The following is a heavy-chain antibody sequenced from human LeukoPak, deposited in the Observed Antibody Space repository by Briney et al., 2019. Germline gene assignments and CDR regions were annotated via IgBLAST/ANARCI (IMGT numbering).Heavy chain of an antibody. CDR2: IYHSGST. J-gene: IGHJ4*02. V-gene: IGHV4-38-2*02. CDR3: ARWVFSDY. CDR1: GFSISSGYY. D-gene: IGHD6-13*01. Sequence: SETLSLTCTVSGFSISSGYYWGWIRPSPGKGLEWIGSIYHSGSTSYNPYLKRRVTISVDTSKNQFSLKLSSVTAADTAVYYCARWVFSDYWGQRTLVTVSS.